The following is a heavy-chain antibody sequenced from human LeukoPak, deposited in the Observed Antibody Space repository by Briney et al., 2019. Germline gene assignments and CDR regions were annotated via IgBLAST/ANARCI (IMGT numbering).Heavy chain of an antibody. D-gene: IGHD3-22*01. CDR1: GYTFTSFD. CDR2: MNPNSGNT. V-gene: IGHV1-8*01. Sequence: ASVKVSCKASGYTFTSFDINWVRQATGQGLEWMGWMNPNSGNTGYAQKFQGRVTMTRNTSISTTYMELSSLRSEDTAVYYCARVGKTYYSDSSGYYFGYWGQGTLVTVSS. J-gene: IGHJ4*02. CDR3: ARVGKTYYSDSSGYYFGY.